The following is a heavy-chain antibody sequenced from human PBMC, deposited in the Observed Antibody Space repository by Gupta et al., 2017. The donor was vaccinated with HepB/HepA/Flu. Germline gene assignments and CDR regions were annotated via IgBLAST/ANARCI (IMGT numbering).Heavy chain of an antibody. CDR3: ARDWGYCSSTSCYTINWFDP. J-gene: IGHJ5*02. Sequence: QVQLQKSGPGLVKPSQTLALTCAISGDRVSSTSAAWNWISQSPSRGLEWLGRTYDRSKWYNDYAVSVKSRITINPDTSKNQFSLQLNSVTPEDTAVYYCARDWGYCSSTSCYTINWFDPWCQGTLVTVSS. CDR2: TYDRSKWYN. CDR1: GDRVSSTSAA. D-gene: IGHD2-2*02. V-gene: IGHV6-1*01.